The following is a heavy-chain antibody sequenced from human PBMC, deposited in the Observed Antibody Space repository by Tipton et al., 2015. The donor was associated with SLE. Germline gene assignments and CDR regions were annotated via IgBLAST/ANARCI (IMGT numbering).Heavy chain of an antibody. CDR3: AGVEMATTRRGGRDAFDI. D-gene: IGHD5-24*01. CDR1: GGSISSHY. CDR2: IYYSGST. J-gene: IGHJ3*02. Sequence: TLSLTCTVSGGSISSHYWSWIRQPPGQGLEWIGYIYYSGSTNYNPSLKSRVTISADTSKNQFSLKLSSVTAADTAVYYCAGVEMATTRRGGRDAFDIWGQGTMVTVSS. V-gene: IGHV4-59*11.